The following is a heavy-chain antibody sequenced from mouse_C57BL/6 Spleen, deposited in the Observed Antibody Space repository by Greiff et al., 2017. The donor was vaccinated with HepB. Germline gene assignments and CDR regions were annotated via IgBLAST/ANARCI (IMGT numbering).Heavy chain of an antibody. D-gene: IGHD1-1*01. CDR1: GFTFSDYG. V-gene: IGHV5-17*01. CDR2: ISSGSSTI. J-gene: IGHJ3*01. CDR3: ASSSPAWFAY. Sequence: EVKLMESGGGLVKPGGSLKLSCAASGFTFSDYGMHWVRQAPEKGLEWVAYISSGSSTIYYADTVKGRFTISRDNAKNTLFLQMASLRSEDTAMYYCASSSPAWFAYWGQGTLVTVSA.